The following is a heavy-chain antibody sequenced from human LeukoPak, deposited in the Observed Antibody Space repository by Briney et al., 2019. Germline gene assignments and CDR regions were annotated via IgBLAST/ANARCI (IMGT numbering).Heavy chain of an antibody. CDR1: GGSISSYY. CDR3: ARGSRELYYFDY. V-gene: IGHV4-59*01. J-gene: IGHJ4*02. CDR2: IYYSGST. Sequence: PSETLSLTCTVSGGSISSYYWSWIRQPPGKGREWIGYIYYSGSTKYNPSLKSRVNISVDASKTQFSLKLKSVTAADTAVYYCARGSRELYYFDYWGQGTLVTVSS. D-gene: IGHD1-7*01.